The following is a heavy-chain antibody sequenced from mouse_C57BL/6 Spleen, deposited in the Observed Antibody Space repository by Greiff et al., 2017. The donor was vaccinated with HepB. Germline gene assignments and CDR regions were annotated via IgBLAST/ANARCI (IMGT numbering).Heavy chain of an antibody. V-gene: IGHV5-17*01. CDR2: ISSGSSTI. CDR3: ARPFYSNYVWCAY. Sequence: EVQLVESGGGLVKPGGSLKLSCAASGFTFSDYGMHWVRQAPEKGLEWVAYISSGSSTIYYADTVKGRFTISRDNAKNTLFLQMTSLRSEDTAMYYCARPFYSNYVWCAYWGQGTLVTVSA. J-gene: IGHJ3*01. CDR1: GFTFSDYG. D-gene: IGHD2-5*01.